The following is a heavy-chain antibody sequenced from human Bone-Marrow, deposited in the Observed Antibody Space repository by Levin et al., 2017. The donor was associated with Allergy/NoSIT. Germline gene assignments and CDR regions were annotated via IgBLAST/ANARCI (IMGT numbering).Heavy chain of an antibody. Sequence: MASETLSLTCTVSGASMSSYFWSWIRKPPGKGLEWIGYIYYSGSTNCNPSLKSRVTISVDTSKSQFSLKLSSMTAADTALYYCARGRVPQQWGQGSLVTVSS. V-gene: IGHV4-59*01. CDR2: IYYSGST. J-gene: IGHJ1*01. CDR3: ARGRVPQQ. CDR1: GASMSSYF.